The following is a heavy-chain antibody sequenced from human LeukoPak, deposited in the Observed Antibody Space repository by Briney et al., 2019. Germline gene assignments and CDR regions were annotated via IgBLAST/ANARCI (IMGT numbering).Heavy chain of an antibody. V-gene: IGHV3-53*05. D-gene: IGHD1-1*01. CDR2: IYTTGKT. CDR3: AEVSPTGRAFDC. CDR1: GFTVSINY. Sequence: GGSLGLSCAASGFTVSINYMSWVRQAPGEGLEWVSVIYTTGKTYYADSVKGRFSISKDNSKNTVYLQMNSLRTEDTAVYYCAEVSPTGRAFDCWGQGTLVTVSS. J-gene: IGHJ4*02.